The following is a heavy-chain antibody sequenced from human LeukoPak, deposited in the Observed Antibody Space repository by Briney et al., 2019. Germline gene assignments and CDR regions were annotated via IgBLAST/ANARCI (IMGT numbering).Heavy chain of an antibody. CDR3: ARDNIGDYSLDY. Sequence: SETLSLTCAVSGGSISSGGYSWSWIRQPPGKGLEWIGYIYHSGSTYYNPSLKSRVTISVDTSKNQFSLKLSSVTAADTAVYYCARDNIGDYSLDYWGQGALVTVSS. D-gene: IGHD4-17*01. V-gene: IGHV4-30-2*01. CDR2: IYHSGST. CDR1: GGSISSGGYS. J-gene: IGHJ4*02.